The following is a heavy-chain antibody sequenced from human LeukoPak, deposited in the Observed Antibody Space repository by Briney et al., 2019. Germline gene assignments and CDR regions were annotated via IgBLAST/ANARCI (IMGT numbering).Heavy chain of an antibody. D-gene: IGHD1-1*01. J-gene: IGHJ4*02. CDR1: GFTFSSYA. Sequence: GGSLRLSCAASGFTFSSYAMHWVRQAPGKGLEWVAVISYDGSNKYYADSVKGRFTISRDNSKNTLYLQMNSLRAEDTAVYYCARVPGDWTRYYFDYWGQGTLVTVSS. CDR3: ARVPGDWTRYYFDY. V-gene: IGHV3-30-3*01. CDR2: ISYDGSNK.